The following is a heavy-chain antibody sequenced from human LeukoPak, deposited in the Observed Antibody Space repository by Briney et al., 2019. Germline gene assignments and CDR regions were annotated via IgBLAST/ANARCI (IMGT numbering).Heavy chain of an antibody. CDR3: ASLPQYSSGWTDNWFDP. J-gene: IGHJ5*02. Sequence: ASVKVSCKASGYTFTTYGISWVRQAPGQGLQWMGWISAYNGNTNYAQKLQDRVTMTTDTSTSTAYMELSSLRSEDTAVYYCASLPQYSSGWTDNWFDPWGQGTLVTVSS. V-gene: IGHV1-18*01. D-gene: IGHD6-19*01. CDR2: ISAYNGNT. CDR1: GYTFTTYG.